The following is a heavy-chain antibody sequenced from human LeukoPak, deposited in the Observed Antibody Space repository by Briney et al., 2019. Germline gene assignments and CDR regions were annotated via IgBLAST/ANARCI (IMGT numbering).Heavy chain of an antibody. V-gene: IGHV4-4*07. J-gene: IGHJ4*02. D-gene: IGHD1-26*01. CDR2: IYTSGST. CDR3: ARVVGATAAKRFDY. CDR1: GGSISSYY. Sequence: SETLSLTCTVSGGSISSYYWSWIRQPAGKGLEWIGRIYTSGSTNYNPSLKSRVTMSVDTSKNQFSLKLTSVTAADTAVYYCARVVGATAAKRFDYWGQGTLVTVSS.